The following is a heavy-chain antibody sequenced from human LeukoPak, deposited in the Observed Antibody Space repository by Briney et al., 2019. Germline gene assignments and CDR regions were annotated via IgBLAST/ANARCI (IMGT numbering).Heavy chain of an antibody. CDR3: VREREGSNSEH. Sequence: GGSLRLSCAASGFTVSNNRLSWVRQAPGMGLEWVSTIYSDGNTYYPDSVKGRFTISRDGSKNTLYLQLNSLRTEDTAIYYCVREREGSNSEHWGQGTLVTVSS. D-gene: IGHD1-26*01. V-gene: IGHV3-53*01. CDR2: IYSDGNT. J-gene: IGHJ1*01. CDR1: GFTVSNNR.